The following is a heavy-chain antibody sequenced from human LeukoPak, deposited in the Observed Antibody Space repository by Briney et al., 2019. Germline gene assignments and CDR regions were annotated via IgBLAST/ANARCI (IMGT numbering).Heavy chain of an antibody. D-gene: IGHD2-2*01. CDR2: IKQDGSEK. V-gene: IGHV3-7*03. Sequence: GGSLRLSCAASGFTFSTYEMSWVRQAPGKGLEWVAYIKQDGSEKYYVDSVKGRFTISRDNAKNSLYLQMNSLRAEDTAVYYCAKAYPYQKGYFDYWGQGTLVTVSS. CDR3: AKAYPYQKGYFDY. J-gene: IGHJ4*02. CDR1: GFTFSTYE.